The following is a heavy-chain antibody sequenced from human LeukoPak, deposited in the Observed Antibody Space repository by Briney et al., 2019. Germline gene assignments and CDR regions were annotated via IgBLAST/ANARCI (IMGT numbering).Heavy chain of an antibody. D-gene: IGHD3-10*01. CDR2: ISSNGGNT. J-gene: IGHJ4*02. V-gene: IGHV3-64*01. Sequence: GGSLRLSCAASGFTFSSYAMHWVRQAPGKGLEYVSAISSNGGNTFYANSVKGRFTISRDNSKNTLYLQMGSLKPGDMAVYYCARDQLLWFGETPYYFDYWGQGTLVTVSS. CDR1: GFTFSSYA. CDR3: ARDQLLWFGETPYYFDY.